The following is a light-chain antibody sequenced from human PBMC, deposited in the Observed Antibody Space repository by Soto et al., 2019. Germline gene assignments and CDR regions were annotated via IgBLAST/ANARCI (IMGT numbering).Light chain of an antibody. CDR2: GAS. Sequence: EIVMTQSPATLSVSPGERATLSCRASQSISSNLVWYQQKPGQDPRLLIYGASIRAAGIPARFSGSGSGKHFILAISSLQSEDFEVYYCQQYDNLLPWTVGHGSKVDIK. CDR1: QSISSN. CDR3: QQYDNLLPWT. V-gene: IGKV3-15*01. J-gene: IGKJ1*01.